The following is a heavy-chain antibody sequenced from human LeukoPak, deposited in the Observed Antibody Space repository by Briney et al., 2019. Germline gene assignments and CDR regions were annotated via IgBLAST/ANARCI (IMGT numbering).Heavy chain of an antibody. D-gene: IGHD2-2*01. CDR1: GYTFTSYD. V-gene: IGHV1-8*01. CDR2: MNPNSGNT. J-gene: IGHJ4*02. CDR3: ARAIGYCSSTSCHREGFDY. Sequence: ASVKVSCKASGYTFTSYDINWVRQATGQGLEWMGWMNPNSGNTGYAQKFQGRVTMTRNTSISTAYMELSSLRSEDTAVYYCARAIGYCSSTSCHREGFDYWGQGTLVTVSS.